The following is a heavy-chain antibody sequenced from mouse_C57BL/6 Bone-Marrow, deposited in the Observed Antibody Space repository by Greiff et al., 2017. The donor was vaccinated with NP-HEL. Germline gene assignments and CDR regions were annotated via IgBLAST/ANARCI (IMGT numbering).Heavy chain of an antibody. CDR3: ARSYYYCSSSGC. CDR2: IHPTSGST. J-gene: IGHJ2*01. V-gene: IGHV1-64*01. Sequence: VKLQQPGAELVKPGASVKLSCKASGYTFTSYWMHWVKQRPGQGLEWIGMIHPTSGSTNYNEKFKSKATLTVDTSSSPAYMQLSSLTSEDSAVYYGARSYYYCSSSGCWGKGTTLTVSS. D-gene: IGHD1-1*01. CDR1: GYTFTSYW.